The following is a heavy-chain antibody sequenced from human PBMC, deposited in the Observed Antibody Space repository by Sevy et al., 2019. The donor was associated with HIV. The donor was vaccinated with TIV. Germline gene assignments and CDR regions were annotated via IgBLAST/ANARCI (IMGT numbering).Heavy chain of an antibody. CDR1: GFTLSSYG. CDR3: ATAGLYSTIPAEGGGGMDS. D-gene: IGHD3-3*01. V-gene: IGHV3-30*02. J-gene: IGHJ4*02. Sequence: GGSLRLSCAASGFTLSSYGMHWVRQAPGKGLEWVAVIRYDGSIKYYADSVKGRFTISRDNSKNTLYLQMNSLRAEDTAVCYGATAGLYSTIPAEGGGGMDSWGQGTPVTVSS. CDR2: IRYDGSIK.